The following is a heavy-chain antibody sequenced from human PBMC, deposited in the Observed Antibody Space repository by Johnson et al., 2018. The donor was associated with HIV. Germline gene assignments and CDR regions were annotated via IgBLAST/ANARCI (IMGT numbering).Heavy chain of an antibody. Sequence: VQLVESGGGVVQPGRSLRLSCAASGFTFRDYGMHWVRQAPGKGLVWVSRINSDGSSTSYADSVKGRFTISRDNSRDTLFLEMNSLRVEDAAVYYCARSPSWAAAGTNGAFDIWGQGTMVTVSS. D-gene: IGHD6-13*01. J-gene: IGHJ3*02. V-gene: IGHV3-74*02. CDR1: GFTFRDYG. CDR3: ARSPSWAAAGTNGAFDI. CDR2: INSDGSST.